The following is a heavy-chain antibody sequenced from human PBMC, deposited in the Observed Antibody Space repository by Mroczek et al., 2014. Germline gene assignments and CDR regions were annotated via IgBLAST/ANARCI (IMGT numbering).Heavy chain of an antibody. D-gene: IGHD6-6*01. CDR1: GGSISSYY. Sequence: QVQLQQWGPGLVKPSETLSLTCTVSGGSISSYYWSWIRQPPGKGLEWIGYIYYSGSTNYNPSLKSRVTISVDTSKNQFSLKLSSVTAADTAVYYCARGTKPSASARDRIRVYWYFDLWGRGTLVTVSS. CDR2: IYYSGST. V-gene: IGHV4-59*01. J-gene: IGHJ2*01. CDR3: ARGTKPSASARDRIRVYWYFDL.